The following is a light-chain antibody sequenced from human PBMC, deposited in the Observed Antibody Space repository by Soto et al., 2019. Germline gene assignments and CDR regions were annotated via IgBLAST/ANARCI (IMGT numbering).Light chain of an antibody. J-gene: IGLJ1*01. V-gene: IGLV2-14*01. CDR3: PSYTNSSPYV. CDR1: SSDVGGHNF. CDR2: EVS. Sequence: QSALTQPASVSASPGQSITISCTGTSSDVGGHNFVSWYQHHPGKPPKLMIYEVSNRPSGVSNRFSGSKSRNTASLTISGLQAEDEADYYCPSYTNSSPYVFGTGTQLTVL.